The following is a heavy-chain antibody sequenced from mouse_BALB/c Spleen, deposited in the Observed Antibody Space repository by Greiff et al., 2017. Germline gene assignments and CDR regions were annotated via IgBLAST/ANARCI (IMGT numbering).Heavy chain of an antibody. J-gene: IGHJ4*01. D-gene: IGHD2-4*01. CDR1: GFTFSSYG. CDR2: ISSGGSYT. V-gene: IGHV5-6*01. CDR3: ASLIYYDYDGYAMDY. Sequence: EVQLQESGGDLVKPGGSLKLSCAASGFTFSSYGMSWVRQTPDKRLEWVATISSGGSYTYYPDSVKGRFTISRDNAKNTLYLQMSSLKSEDTAMYYCASLIYYDYDGYAMDYWGQGTSVTVSS.